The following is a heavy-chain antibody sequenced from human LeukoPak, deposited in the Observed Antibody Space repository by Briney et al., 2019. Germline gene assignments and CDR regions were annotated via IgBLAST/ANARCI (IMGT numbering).Heavy chain of an antibody. CDR1: GGSISCSNFY. Sequence: SETLSLTCTVSGGSISCSNFYWGWIRQPPGKGLEWIGSIYYSGSTYYNPSLKSRVTISVDTSKNQFSLKLSSVTAADTAVYYCVRGPYGSSISNWFDPWGQGLLVTVSS. CDR3: VRGPYGSSISNWFDP. V-gene: IGHV4-39*07. J-gene: IGHJ5*02. D-gene: IGHD3-10*01. CDR2: IYYSGST.